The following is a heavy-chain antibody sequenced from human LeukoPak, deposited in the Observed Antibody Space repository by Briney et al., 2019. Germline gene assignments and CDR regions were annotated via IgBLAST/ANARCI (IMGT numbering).Heavy chain of an antibody. CDR2: FSGSGGDT. J-gene: IGHJ4*02. D-gene: IGHD6-13*01. Sequence: GGSLRLSCAASGFTFSSYAMSWVRQAPGKGLEWVSAFSGSGGDTYYADSVKGRFTISRDNAKNSLYLQMNSLRAEDTAVYYCARGRSWFHTFDYWGQGTLVTVSS. CDR3: ARGRSWFHTFDY. CDR1: GFTFSSYA. V-gene: IGHV3-23*01.